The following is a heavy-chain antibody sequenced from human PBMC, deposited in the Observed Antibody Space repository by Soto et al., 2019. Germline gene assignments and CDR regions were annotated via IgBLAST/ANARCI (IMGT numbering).Heavy chain of an antibody. CDR2: INGGNGNT. J-gene: IGHJ6*02. Sequence: GASVKVSCKANGYTFRNYAMHWVRQAPGQGLEWMGWINGGNGNTKYSQKFQGRFTISRDNSKNTLYLQMNSLRAEDTAVYYCARDRWNRPAPSYYYYGMDVWGQGTTVTVSS. V-gene: IGHV1-3*01. CDR1: GYTFRNYA. D-gene: IGHD1-1*01. CDR3: ARDRWNRPAPSYYYYGMDV.